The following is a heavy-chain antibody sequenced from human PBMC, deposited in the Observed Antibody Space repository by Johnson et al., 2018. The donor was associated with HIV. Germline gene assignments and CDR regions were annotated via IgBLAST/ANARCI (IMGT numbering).Heavy chain of an antibody. J-gene: IGHJ3*02. CDR2: IGWNGLTI. V-gene: IGHV3-9*01. Sequence: VQLVESGGGLVQPGGSLRLSCAASGFTFNDYAMHWVRQGPGKGLEWVAGIGWNGLTIGYVDSVKGRFTISRDNAKNSLYLQMNSLRAEDTAVYYCARDAHRTDDAFDIWGQGTMVTVSS. CDR3: ARDAHRTDDAFDI. CDR1: GFTFNDYA. D-gene: IGHD1-14*01.